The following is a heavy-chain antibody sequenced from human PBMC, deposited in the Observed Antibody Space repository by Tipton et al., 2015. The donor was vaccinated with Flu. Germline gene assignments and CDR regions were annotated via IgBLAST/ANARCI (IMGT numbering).Heavy chain of an antibody. J-gene: IGHJ4*02. CDR2: MLHSGST. CDR3: TRHDGAY. V-gene: IGHV4-38-2*01. CDR1: GYSISSGFY. Sequence: LRLSCAVSGYSISSGFYWGWIRQPPGKGLEWIGSMLHSGSTHYNPSLKSRVTISVDTSKNQFSLKLNSVTAADTAVYYCTRHDGAYWGQGILVTVSS.